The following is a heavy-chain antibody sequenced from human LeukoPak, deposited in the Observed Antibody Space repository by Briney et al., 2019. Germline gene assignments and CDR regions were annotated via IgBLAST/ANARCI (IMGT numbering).Heavy chain of an antibody. J-gene: IGHJ5*01. CDR3: ARDVSYSSGWYADS. CDR2: IYYSGST. D-gene: IGHD6-19*01. CDR1: GGSVSSGSYY. Sequence: SVTLSLTCTVSGGSVSSGSYYWSWIRQPPGKGLEWIGYIYYSGSTNYNPSLKSRVTISVDTSKNQFSLKLSSVTAADTAVYYCARDVSYSSGWYADSWGQGTLVTVSS. V-gene: IGHV4-61*01.